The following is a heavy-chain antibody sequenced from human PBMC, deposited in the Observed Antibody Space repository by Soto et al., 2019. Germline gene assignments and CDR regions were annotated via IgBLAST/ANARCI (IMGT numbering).Heavy chain of an antibody. CDR1: GYTFTSYA. CDR3: ARDRRITIFVVVIPYYMDV. CDR2: INAGNGNT. V-gene: IGHV1-3*01. J-gene: IGHJ6*03. Sequence: ASVKVSCKASGYTFTSYAMHWVRQAPGQRLEWMGWINAGNGNTKYSQKFQGRVTITRDTSASTAYMELSSLRSEDTAVYYCARDRRITIFVVVIPYYMDVWGKGTTVTVSS. D-gene: IGHD3-3*01.